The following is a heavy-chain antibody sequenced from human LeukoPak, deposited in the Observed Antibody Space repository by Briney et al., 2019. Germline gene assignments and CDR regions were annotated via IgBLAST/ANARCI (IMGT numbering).Heavy chain of an antibody. Sequence: PGGSLRLSCAASGLTFSNAWMSWVRQAPGKGLEWVGRIKSKTDGGTTDYAAPVKGRFTISRDDSKNTLYLQMNSLRAEDTAVYYCAKDLTFGMIVVETYYYGMDVWGQGTTVTVSS. V-gene: IGHV3-15*01. CDR3: AKDLTFGMIVVETYYYGMDV. J-gene: IGHJ6*02. D-gene: IGHD3-22*01. CDR2: IKSKTDGGTT. CDR1: GLTFSNAW.